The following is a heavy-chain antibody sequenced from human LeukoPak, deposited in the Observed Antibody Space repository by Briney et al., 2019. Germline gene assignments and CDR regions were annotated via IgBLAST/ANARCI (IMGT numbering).Heavy chain of an antibody. V-gene: IGHV1-46*01. J-gene: IGHJ5*02. CDR2: INPSGGTT. CDR1: GYTFSYYY. D-gene: IGHD1-26*01. Sequence: ASVKVSCKASGYTFSYYYMHWVRQAPGQGLEWMGVINPSGGTTSYAQKFQGRVTITRDTSTSTVYMELSSLRSDDTALYYCARDHSGSQHWFDPWGQGTLVTVSS. CDR3: ARDHSGSQHWFDP.